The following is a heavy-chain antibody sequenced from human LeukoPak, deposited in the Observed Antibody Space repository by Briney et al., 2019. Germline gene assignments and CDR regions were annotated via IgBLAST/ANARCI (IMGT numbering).Heavy chain of an antibody. CDR3: AKLVGGRDYYMDV. CDR1: GFTFSSYG. J-gene: IGHJ6*03. V-gene: IGHV3-30*18. CDR2: ISYDGSNK. Sequence: GGSLRLSCAASGFTFSSYGMHWVRQAPGKGLEWVAVISYDGSNKYYADSVKGRFTISRDNSKNTLYLQMNSLRAEDTAVYYCAKLVGGRDYYMDVWGKGTTVTVSS. D-gene: IGHD1-26*01.